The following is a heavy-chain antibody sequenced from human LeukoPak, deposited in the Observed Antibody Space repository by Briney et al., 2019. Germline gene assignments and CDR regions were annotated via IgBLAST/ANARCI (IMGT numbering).Heavy chain of an antibody. CDR2: LAYSGST. CDR3: ASSTSYYYDTSGYFEY. CDR1: AGFIGSSSFY. J-gene: IGHJ4*02. Sequence: PSETLSLTCTVSAGFIGSSSFYWAWIRQTPGKGLEWIGSLAYSGSTYYKSSLKSRVTLSVDAAKNQFSLNLTSVTAADTALFYCASSTSYYYDTSGYFEYWGQGILVTVSS. V-gene: IGHV4-39*01. D-gene: IGHD3-22*01.